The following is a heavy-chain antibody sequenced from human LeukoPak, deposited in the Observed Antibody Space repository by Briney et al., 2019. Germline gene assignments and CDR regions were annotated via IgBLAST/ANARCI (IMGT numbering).Heavy chain of an antibody. Sequence: PGGSLRLSCAASGFTFSSYALSWVRQAPGKGLEWVSAISGSGGSTYYADSVKGRFTISRDNSRNTVNLQMNSLRAEDTAVYYCAPGEEYCGGDCAWGQGTLVTVSS. V-gene: IGHV3-23*01. D-gene: IGHD2-21*02. CDR3: APGEEYCGGDCA. CDR2: ISGSGGST. J-gene: IGHJ5*02. CDR1: GFTFSSYA.